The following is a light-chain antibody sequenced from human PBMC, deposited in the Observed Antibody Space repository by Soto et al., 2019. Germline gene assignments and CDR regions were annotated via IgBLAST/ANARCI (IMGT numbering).Light chain of an antibody. CDR2: GVS. J-gene: IGLJ2*01. Sequence: QSALTQPASVSGSPGESITISCTGTSSDVGRYKYVSWYQQHPGKVPKLLIYGVSNRPSGVSNRFSGSKSGNTASLTISGLQAEDEADYYCSSYTGSRNYVIFGGGTKLTVL. V-gene: IGLV2-14*01. CDR3: SSYTGSRNYVI. CDR1: SSDVGRYKY.